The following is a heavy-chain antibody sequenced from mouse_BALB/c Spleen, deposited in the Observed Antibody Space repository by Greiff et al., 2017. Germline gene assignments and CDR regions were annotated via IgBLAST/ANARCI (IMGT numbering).Heavy chain of an antibody. CDR2: IWAGGST. V-gene: IGHV2-9*02. Sequence: VQLVESGPGLVAPSQSLSITCTVSGFSLTSYGVHWVRQPPGKGLEWLGVIWAGGSTNYNSALMSRLSISKDNSKSQVFLKMNSLQTDDTAMYYCASHYYGSRYYFDYWGQGTTLTVSS. D-gene: IGHD1-1*01. J-gene: IGHJ2*01. CDR3: ASHYYGSRYYFDY. CDR1: GFSLTSYG.